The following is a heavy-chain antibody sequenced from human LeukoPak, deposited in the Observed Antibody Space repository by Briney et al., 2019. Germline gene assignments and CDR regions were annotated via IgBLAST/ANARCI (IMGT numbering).Heavy chain of an antibody. J-gene: IGHJ5*02. CDR1: GFTFSSYA. CDR3: ARDGTYYDILTGYLRGSNWFDP. CDR2: ISGSGGST. Sequence: GGSLRLSCAASGFTFSSYAMSWVRQAPGKGLEWVSAISGSGGSTYYADSVKGRFTISRDNSKNTLYLQMNSLRAEDTAVYYCARDGTYYDILTGYLRGSNWFDPWGQGTLVTVSS. D-gene: IGHD3-9*01. V-gene: IGHV3-23*01.